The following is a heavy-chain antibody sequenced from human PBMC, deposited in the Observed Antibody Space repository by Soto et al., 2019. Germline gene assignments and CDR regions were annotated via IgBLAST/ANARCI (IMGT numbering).Heavy chain of an antibody. CDR2: ISYDGSNK. CDR1: GFTFSSYG. Sequence: GGSLRLSCAASGFTFSSYGMHWVRQAPGKGLEWVAVISYDGSNKYYADSVKGRFAISRDNSKNTLYLQMNSLRAEDTAVYYCARRQADFWSGYFYESYYYYMDVWGKGTTVTVSS. J-gene: IGHJ6*03. D-gene: IGHD3-3*01. V-gene: IGHV3-30*03. CDR3: ARRQADFWSGYFYESYYYYMDV.